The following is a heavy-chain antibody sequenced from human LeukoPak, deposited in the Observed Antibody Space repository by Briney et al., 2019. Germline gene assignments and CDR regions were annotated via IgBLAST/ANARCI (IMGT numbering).Heavy chain of an antibody. CDR1: GYRFTSYW. CDR2: IYPGDSDT. Sequence: GESLKIPFQGSGYRFTSYWIGWVRPMPGKGLEWMGLIYPGDSDTRYSPSFQGQVTISADKSISTAYLQWSSLKASDTAMYYCAIGGDSTTSCYRCFDYWGQGTLVTVSS. J-gene: IGHJ4*02. V-gene: IGHV5-51*01. D-gene: IGHD2-2*02. CDR3: AIGGDSTTSCYRCFDY.